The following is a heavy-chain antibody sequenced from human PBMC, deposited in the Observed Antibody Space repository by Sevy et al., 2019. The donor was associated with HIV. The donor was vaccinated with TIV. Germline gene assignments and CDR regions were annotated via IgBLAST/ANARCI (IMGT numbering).Heavy chain of an antibody. CDR2: INHSGST. CDR1: GGSFSGYY. CDR3: ARGLITIFVNYYYGMDV. D-gene: IGHD3-3*01. V-gene: IGHV4-34*01. J-gene: IGHJ6*02. Sequence: SETLSLTCAVYGGSFSGYYWRWIRQPPGKGLEWIGEINHSGSTNYNPSLKSRVTISVDTSKNQFSLKLSSVTAADTAVYYCARGLITIFVNYYYGMDVWGQGTTVTVSS.